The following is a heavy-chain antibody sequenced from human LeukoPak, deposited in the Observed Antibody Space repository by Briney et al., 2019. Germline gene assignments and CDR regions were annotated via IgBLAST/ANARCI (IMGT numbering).Heavy chain of an antibody. Sequence: SETLSLTCTVSGGSISSYYWSWIRQPPGKGLEWIGYIYYSGSTNYNPSLKSRVTISVDTSKNQFSLKLSSVTAADTAVYYCAGHSSSSYYFDYWGQGTLVTVSS. V-gene: IGHV4-59*01. CDR1: GGSISSYY. J-gene: IGHJ4*02. CDR3: AGHSSSSYYFDY. CDR2: IYYSGST. D-gene: IGHD6-6*01.